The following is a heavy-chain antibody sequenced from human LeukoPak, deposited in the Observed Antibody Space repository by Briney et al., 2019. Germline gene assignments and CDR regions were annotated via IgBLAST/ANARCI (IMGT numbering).Heavy chain of an antibody. V-gene: IGHV4-59*08. CDR3: PRHTPGGYFGY. Sequence: SETLSLTCTVSGGSISSYYWSWIRKPPGKGPEWIGYIYYSGSTNYNPSLKSRVTISVGTSKNQFSLQLGSQTAADTAVHYCPRHTPGGYFGYWGQRPLVTVSS. D-gene: IGHD3-16*01. CDR2: IYYSGST. CDR1: GGSISSYY. J-gene: IGHJ4*02.